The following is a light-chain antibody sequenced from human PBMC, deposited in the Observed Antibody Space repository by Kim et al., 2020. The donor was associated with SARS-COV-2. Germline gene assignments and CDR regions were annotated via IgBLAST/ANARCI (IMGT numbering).Light chain of an antibody. CDR1: KLGDKY. CDR3: QAWDSRTVV. Sequence: ESPGQTASITCSGDKLGDKYACWYQQKPGQSPVLVIYQDSKRPSGIPERFSGSNSGNTATLTISGTQAMDEADYYCQAWDSRTVVFGGGTQLTVL. J-gene: IGLJ2*01. V-gene: IGLV3-1*01. CDR2: QDS.